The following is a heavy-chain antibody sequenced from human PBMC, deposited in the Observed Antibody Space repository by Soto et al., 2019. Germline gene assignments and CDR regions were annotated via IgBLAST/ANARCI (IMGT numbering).Heavy chain of an antibody. CDR1: GGSVSSGSYY. CDR3: ATESRIVGATLFDY. V-gene: IGHV4-61*01. CDR2: VSYSGST. D-gene: IGHD1-26*01. Sequence: SSETLSLTCTVSGGSVSSGSYYWSWIWQPPGKGLEWIAYVSYSGSTNYNPSLNSRVTISVDTSENQFSLKLSSVTAADTAVYYCATESRIVGATLFDYWGQGTLVTVSS. J-gene: IGHJ4*02.